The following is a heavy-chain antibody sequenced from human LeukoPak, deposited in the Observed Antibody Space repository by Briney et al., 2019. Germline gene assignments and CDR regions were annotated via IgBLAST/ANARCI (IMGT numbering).Heavy chain of an antibody. D-gene: IGHD6-13*01. CDR1: GFTFSSYE. Sequence: GGSLRLSCAASGFTFSSYEMNWVRQAPGKGLEWVSYISSSGSTIYYADSVKGRFTISRDNAKDSLYLQMNSLRAEDTAVYYCARVYSDSSSWYAFDIWGQGTMVTVSS. CDR2: ISSSGSTI. V-gene: IGHV3-48*03. CDR3: ARVYSDSSSWYAFDI. J-gene: IGHJ3*02.